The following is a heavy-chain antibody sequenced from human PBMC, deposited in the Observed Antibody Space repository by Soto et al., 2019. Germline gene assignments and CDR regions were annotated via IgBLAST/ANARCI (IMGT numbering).Heavy chain of an antibody. CDR2: INSDGNIT. Sequence: PGGSLRLSCAASGFTFSSDWMHWVRQAPGKGLVWVSRINSDGNITYYADSVEGQFTMSRDNANMPLYLQMNSLRADDTAVYYCVKDPRPPPPTAPGPYGLEGWGQGTSVTVSS. CDR1: GFTFSSDW. CDR3: VKDPRPPPPTAPGPYGLEG. V-gene: IGHV3-74*01. J-gene: IGHJ6*02.